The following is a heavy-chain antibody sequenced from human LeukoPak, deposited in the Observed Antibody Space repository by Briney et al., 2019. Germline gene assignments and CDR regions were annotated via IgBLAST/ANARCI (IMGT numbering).Heavy chain of an antibody. V-gene: IGHV1-24*01. Sequence: GAPVKVSCKVSGYTLTELSMHWVRQAPGKGLEWMGGFDPEDGETIYAQKFQGRVTMTEDTSTDTAYMELSSLRSEDTAVYYCATTYSGYDRGAFDIWGQGTMVTVSS. CDR3: ATTYSGYDRGAFDI. D-gene: IGHD5-12*01. CDR2: FDPEDGET. CDR1: GYTLTELS. J-gene: IGHJ3*02.